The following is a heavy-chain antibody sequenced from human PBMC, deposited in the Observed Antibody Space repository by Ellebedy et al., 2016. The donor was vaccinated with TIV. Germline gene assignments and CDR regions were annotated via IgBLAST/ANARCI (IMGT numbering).Heavy chain of an antibody. V-gene: IGHV3-7*03. Sequence: GESLKISXGASGFTFSRYWMTWVRQAPGKGLERVANINKDGSEEYYEDSVKGRFTISRDNAKNSLFLQMNNLSTEDTAFYYCVKEGWSPETSTYAEFFQHWGQGTLVTVSS. CDR1: GFTFSRYW. CDR3: VKEGWSPETSTYAEFFQH. D-gene: IGHD4-17*01. CDR2: INKDGSEE. J-gene: IGHJ1*01.